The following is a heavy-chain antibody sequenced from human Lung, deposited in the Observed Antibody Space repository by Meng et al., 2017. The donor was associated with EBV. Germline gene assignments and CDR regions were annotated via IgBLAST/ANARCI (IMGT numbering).Heavy chain of an antibody. D-gene: IGHD3-10*01. V-gene: IGHV4-59*06. CDR3: ATTTVRGVNWIDP. CDR2: IYYSGST. CDR1: GGSLRSYY. J-gene: IGHJ5*02. Sequence: QVRLQGSGPGLVKPSETLSLPCTVSGGSLRSYYWSWTRPHPGKGLEWIGYIYYSGSTYYNPSLKSRVTISVDTSKNQFSLNLTVVTAADTAVYYCATTTVRGVNWIDPWGQGTLVTVSS.